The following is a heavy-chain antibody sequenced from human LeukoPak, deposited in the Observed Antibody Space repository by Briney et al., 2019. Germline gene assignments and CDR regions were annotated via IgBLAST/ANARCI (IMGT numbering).Heavy chain of an antibody. CDR3: ARESGSSGVAGWFDS. CDR2: ITDDGSNT. V-gene: IGHV3-30-3*01. D-gene: IGHD3-22*01. J-gene: IGHJ5*01. Sequence: PGGSLRLSCAASGFTFSSYAMSWVRQAPGKGLEWVAAITDDGSNTNQADSVKGRFTISRDNSQNTLYLQMNSLRVEDTAIYYCARESGSSGVAGWFDSWGQGTLVTVSS. CDR1: GFTFSSYA.